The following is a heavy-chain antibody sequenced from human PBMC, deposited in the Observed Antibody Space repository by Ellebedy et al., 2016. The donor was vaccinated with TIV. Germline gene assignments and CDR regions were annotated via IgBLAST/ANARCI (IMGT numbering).Heavy chain of an antibody. CDR1: GFTFSTYG. D-gene: IGHD2-2*01. CDR2: IRYDGSNK. CDR3: VKGRTSHSYYFDN. Sequence: PGGSLRLSCAASGFTFSTYGIHWVRQGQGKGLEWVAFIRYDGSNKYYADSVRGRFTIFRDNSKNTLYLQMSSLRGEDTAVYFCVKGRTSHSYYFDNWGQGTLVTVSS. J-gene: IGHJ4*02. V-gene: IGHV3-30*02.